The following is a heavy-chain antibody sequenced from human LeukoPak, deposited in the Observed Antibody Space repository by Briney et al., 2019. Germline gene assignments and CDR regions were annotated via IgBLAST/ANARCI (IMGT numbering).Heavy chain of an antibody. CDR3: ARRDSSGYRHYYYYMDV. CDR2: IYSGGST. J-gene: IGHJ6*03. D-gene: IGHD3-22*01. CDR1: GFTVSSNY. V-gene: IGHV3-53*01. Sequence: GGSLRLSRAASGFTVSSNYMSWVRQAPGKGLEWVSVIYSGGSTYYADSVKGRFTISRDNSKNTLYLQMNSLRAEDTAVYYCARRDSSGYRHYYYYMDVWGKGTTVTVSS.